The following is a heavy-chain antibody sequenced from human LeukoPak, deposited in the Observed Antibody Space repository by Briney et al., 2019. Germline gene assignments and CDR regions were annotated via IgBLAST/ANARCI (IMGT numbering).Heavy chain of an antibody. D-gene: IGHD2-21*02. CDR3: AKLRVSHIVVVTAYDY. Sequence: GGSLRLSCAASGFTFSSYGMHWVRQAPGKGLEWVAVISYDGSNKYYADSVKGRFTISRDNSKNTLYLQMDSLRAEDTAVYYCAKLRVSHIVVVTAYDYWGQGTLVTVSS. J-gene: IGHJ4*02. V-gene: IGHV3-30*18. CDR2: ISYDGSNK. CDR1: GFTFSSYG.